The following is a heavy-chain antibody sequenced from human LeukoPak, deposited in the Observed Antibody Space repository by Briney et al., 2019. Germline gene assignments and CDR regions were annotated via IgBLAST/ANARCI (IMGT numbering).Heavy chain of an antibody. D-gene: IGHD3-22*01. V-gene: IGHV4-59*01. CDR1: GDSISSYY. J-gene: IGHJ6*02. CDR2: IYYSGST. Sequence: AETLSLTCTVSGDSISSYYWSWVRQPGGKGLEWLGYIYYSGSTKYNPSLKTLVTISVDTSNNHFSLKLSSVTAADTAVYYCARAYYDSSGYYSRGYYYGMDVWGQGTTVTVSS. CDR3: ARAYYDSSGYYSRGYYYGMDV.